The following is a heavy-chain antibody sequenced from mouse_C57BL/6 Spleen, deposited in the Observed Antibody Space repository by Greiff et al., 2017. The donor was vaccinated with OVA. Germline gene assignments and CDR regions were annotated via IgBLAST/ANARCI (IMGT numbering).Heavy chain of an antibody. D-gene: IGHD2-3*01. CDR3: ARTYDVAAMDY. CDR2: IYPGSGNT. Sequence: VQLQQSGAELVRPGASVKLSCKASGYTFTDYYINWVKQRPGQGLEWIARIYPGSGNTYYNEKFNGKATLTAEKSSSTAYMQLSSLTSEDSAVYFCARTYDVAAMDYWGQGTSVTVSS. V-gene: IGHV1-76*01. J-gene: IGHJ4*01. CDR1: GYTFTDYY.